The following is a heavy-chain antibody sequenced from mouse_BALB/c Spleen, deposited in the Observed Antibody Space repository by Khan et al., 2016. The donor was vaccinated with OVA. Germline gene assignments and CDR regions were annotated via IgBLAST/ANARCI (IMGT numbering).Heavy chain of an antibody. J-gene: IGHJ2*02. Sequence: EVQLQESGPGLVKPSQSLSLTCTVTGYSITSDYVWNWIRQFPGNKLEWMGFISYSGNTKYNPSLKSRFSITRDTSKNQFFLQLNSVTTEDTATYYCARVYGGDFDYWGQGTSLPVSS. CDR3: ARVYGGDFDY. CDR2: ISYSGNT. CDR1: GYSITSDYV. V-gene: IGHV3-2*02. D-gene: IGHD1-1*01.